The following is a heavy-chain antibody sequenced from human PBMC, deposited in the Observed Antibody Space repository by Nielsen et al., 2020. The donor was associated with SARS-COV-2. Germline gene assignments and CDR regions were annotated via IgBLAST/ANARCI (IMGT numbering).Heavy chain of an antibody. D-gene: IGHD5-18*01. J-gene: IGHJ3*02. CDR1: GYTFTNFY. CDR2: LIPILGTV. CDR3: AREGGAYSYGSI. V-gene: IGHV1-69*08. Sequence: SVKVSCKASGYTFTNFYMHWVRQAPGQGLEWMGRLIPILGTVNYAQEFQGRVTITADKSTRTAYMELSSLRSEDTAVYYCAREGGAYSYGSIWGKGTMVTVSS.